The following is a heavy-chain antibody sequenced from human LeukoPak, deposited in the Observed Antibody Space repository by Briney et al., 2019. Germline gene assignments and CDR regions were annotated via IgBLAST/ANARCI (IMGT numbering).Heavy chain of an antibody. CDR1: GFNFSNYS. V-gene: IGHV3-21*01. Sequence: GGSLRLSCAASGFNFSNYSMNWVRQAPGKGLDWVATITGSTTYIYYSESVKGRFIISGDNAKNSLYLQMNSLGVEDTGVYYCVPSATDYWGQGTLVTVSS. D-gene: IGHD1-26*01. CDR2: ITGSTTYI. CDR3: VPSATDY. J-gene: IGHJ4*02.